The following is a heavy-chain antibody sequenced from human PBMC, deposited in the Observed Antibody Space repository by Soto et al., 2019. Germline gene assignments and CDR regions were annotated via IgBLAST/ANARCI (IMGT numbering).Heavy chain of an antibody. CDR1: GFTFSTSA. CDR3: AARRSGLYAMDV. J-gene: IGHJ6*02. CDR2: IVGGSGNT. D-gene: IGHD1-26*01. V-gene: IGHV1-58*01. Sequence: GASVKVSCKASGFTFSTSAVQWVRQARGQRPEWMGWIVGGSGNTNYAQNSQERVIITRDMSTSTAYMELSSLRSDDTAVYFCAARRSGLYAMDVWGQGTTVTVSS.